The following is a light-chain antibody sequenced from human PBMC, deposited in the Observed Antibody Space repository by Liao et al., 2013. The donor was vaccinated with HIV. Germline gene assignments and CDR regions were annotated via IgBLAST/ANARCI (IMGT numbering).Light chain of an antibody. CDR3: QLWDSSSDHVL. CDR2: YDS. CDR1: KLGDKY. Sequence: SYDLTQPPSVSVSPGQTARITCSGDKLGDKYAYWYQQKPGQAPVLVIYYDSDRPSGIPERFSGSNSGNTATLTISRVEAGDEADYYCQLWDSSSDHVLFGGGTKLTVL. V-gene: IGLV3-21*01. J-gene: IGLJ2*01.